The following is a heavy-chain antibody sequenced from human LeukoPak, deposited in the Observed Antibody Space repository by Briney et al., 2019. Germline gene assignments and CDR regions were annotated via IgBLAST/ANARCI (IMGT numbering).Heavy chain of an antibody. D-gene: IGHD1-26*01. V-gene: IGHV3-7*01. J-gene: IGHJ4*02. CDR2: INHNGNVN. CDR1: GFTFSSYW. Sequence: GGSLRLSCAASGFTFSSYWMNRARQAPGKGLEWVASINHNGNVNYYVDSVKGRFTISRDNAKNSLYLQMNSLRAEDTAVYYCARDKIVGATNFDYWGQGTLVTVSS. CDR3: ARDKIVGATNFDY.